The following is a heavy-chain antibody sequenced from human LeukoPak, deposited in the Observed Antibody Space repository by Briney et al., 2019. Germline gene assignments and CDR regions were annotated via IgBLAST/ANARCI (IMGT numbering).Heavy chain of an antibody. CDR3: AKDRGYYDSREYFDY. CDR2: ISFDGSDA. J-gene: IGHJ4*02. Sequence: GGSLRLSCAASGFTFSGFWMHWVRQAPGKGLVWVSCISFDGSDATYADSVKGRFTVSRDNSRNMLYLEMNSLRAEDTAVYYCAKDRGYYDSREYFDYWGQGTLVTVSS. V-gene: IGHV3-74*01. D-gene: IGHD3-22*01. CDR1: GFTFSGFW.